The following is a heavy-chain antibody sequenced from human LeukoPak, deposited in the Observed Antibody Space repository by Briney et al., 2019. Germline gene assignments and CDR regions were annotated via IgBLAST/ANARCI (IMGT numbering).Heavy chain of an antibody. CDR2: IYYSGST. V-gene: IGHV4-59*12. CDR1: GGSISSYY. Sequence: SETLSLTCTVSGGSISSYYWSWTRQPPGKGLEWIGYIYYSGSTNYNPSLKSRVTISVDTSKNQFSLKLSSVTAADTAVYYCAREYSSSWYGGWFDPWGQGTLVTVSS. CDR3: AREYSSSWYGGWFDP. J-gene: IGHJ5*02. D-gene: IGHD6-13*01.